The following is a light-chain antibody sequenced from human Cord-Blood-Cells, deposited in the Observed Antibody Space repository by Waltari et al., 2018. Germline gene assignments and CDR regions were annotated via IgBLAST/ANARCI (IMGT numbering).Light chain of an antibody. CDR2: EVS. CDR3: SSYTSSSTLLDV. J-gene: IGLJ1*01. CDR1: SSDVGGYNY. Sequence: QSALTQPASVSGSPGQSITISCTGTSSDVGGYNYVSWYQQHPGKAPKLMIYEVSNRPSGVSKRFAGSKSGNTASLTISGLQAEDEADYYCSSYTSSSTLLDVFGTGTKVTVL. V-gene: IGLV2-14*01.